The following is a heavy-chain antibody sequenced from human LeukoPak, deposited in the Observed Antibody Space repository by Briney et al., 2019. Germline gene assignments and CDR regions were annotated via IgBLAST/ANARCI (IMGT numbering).Heavy chain of an antibody. D-gene: IGHD3-16*02. CDR3: ARGSDYVWGSYRWAP. Sequence: ASVKVSCKASGGTFSSYAISWVRQAPGQGLEWMGRINPNSGGTNYAQKFQGRVTMTRDTSISTAYMELSRLRSDDTAVYYCARGSDYVWGSYRWAPWGQGTLVTVSS. V-gene: IGHV1-2*06. CDR1: GGTFSSYA. CDR2: INPNSGGT. J-gene: IGHJ5*02.